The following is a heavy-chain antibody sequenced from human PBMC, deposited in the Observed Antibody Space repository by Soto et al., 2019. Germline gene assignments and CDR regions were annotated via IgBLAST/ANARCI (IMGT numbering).Heavy chain of an antibody. CDR3: ARVGSGYDYYFDY. J-gene: IGHJ4*02. D-gene: IGHD5-12*01. Sequence: QVQLVQSGAEVKKPGSSVKVSCKASGGTFSSYTISWVRQAPGQGLEWMGRIIPILGIANYAQKFQGRVTIPADKATSTAYMELSSLRSEDTAVYYCARVGSGYDYYFDYWGQGTLVTVSS. CDR1: GGTFSSYT. V-gene: IGHV1-69*02. CDR2: IIPILGIA.